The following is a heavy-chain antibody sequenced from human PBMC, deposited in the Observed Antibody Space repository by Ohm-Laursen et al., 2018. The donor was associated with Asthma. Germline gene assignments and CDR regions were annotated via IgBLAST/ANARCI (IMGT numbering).Heavy chain of an antibody. CDR1: GYTFSRYS. V-gene: IGHV3-30*18. CDR2: ISYDGSNK. J-gene: IGHJ6*02. Sequence: SLRLSCAAPGYTFSRYSIHWVRQVPGKGLEWVAVISYDGSNKYYADSVKGRFTISRDNSKNTLYLQMNSLRAEDTAVYYCAKDLYYYDSSGYSYYYYGMDVWGQGTTVTVSS. CDR3: AKDLYYYDSSGYSYYYYGMDV. D-gene: IGHD3-22*01.